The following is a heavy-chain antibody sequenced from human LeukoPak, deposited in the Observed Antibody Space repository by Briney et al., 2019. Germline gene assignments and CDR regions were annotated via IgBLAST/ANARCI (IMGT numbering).Heavy chain of an antibody. V-gene: IGHV3-30*03. Sequence: GGALRLSCAASGFIFRDYGVHWVRPVPGKGLEGVALISYDANKQYYADSVKGRFTISNDHYRRMEFLQMDSKGVEETAVDYLLHGAYSYRCYKYGACVFGGQRTRVTVSS. D-gene: IGHD2-15*01. J-gene: IGHJ4*02. CDR2: ISYDANKQ. CDR3: LHGAYSYRCYKYGACVF. CDR1: GFIFRDYG.